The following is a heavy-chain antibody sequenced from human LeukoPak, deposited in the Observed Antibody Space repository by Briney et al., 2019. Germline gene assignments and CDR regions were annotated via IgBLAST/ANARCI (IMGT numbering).Heavy chain of an antibody. V-gene: IGHV3-49*04. CDR3: TITYSYDY. D-gene: IGHD2-15*01. Sequence: GGSLRLSCTASGFRFADYAMRWVRQAPGKGREWVGFIISKAYDVTAEYAASVQGRFTISRDDHKSIAYLQMNSLKTEDTAVYYCTITYSYDYWGQGTLVTVSS. CDR2: IISKAYDVTA. CDR1: GFRFADYA. J-gene: IGHJ4*02.